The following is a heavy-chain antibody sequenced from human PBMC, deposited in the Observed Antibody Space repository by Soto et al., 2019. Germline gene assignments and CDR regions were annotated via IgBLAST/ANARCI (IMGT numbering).Heavy chain of an antibody. D-gene: IGHD6-19*01. CDR1: GFTFDDYA. CDR3: AKAVAVAAPFDY. CDR2: ISWNSGSI. Sequence: VQLVESGGGLVQPGRSLRLSCAASGFTFDDYAMHWVRQAPGKGLEWVSGISWNSGSIGYADSVKGRFTISRDNAKNSLYLQMNSLRAEDTALYYCAKAVAVAAPFDYWGQGTLVTVSS. V-gene: IGHV3-9*01. J-gene: IGHJ4*02.